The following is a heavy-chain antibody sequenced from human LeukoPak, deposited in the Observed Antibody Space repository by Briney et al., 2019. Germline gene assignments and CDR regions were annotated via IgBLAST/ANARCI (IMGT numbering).Heavy chain of an antibody. D-gene: IGHD5-24*01. J-gene: IGHJ6*03. CDR2: ISSSSSYI. CDR1: GFTFSSYS. Sequence: GGSLRLSCAASGFTFSSYSMNWVRQAPGKGLEWVSFISSSSSYIYYADSVKGRFTISRDNAKNSLYLQMNSLRAEDTAVYYCARSEMGYYNYYMDVWGKGTMVTISS. CDR3: ARSEMGYYNYYMDV. V-gene: IGHV3-21*01.